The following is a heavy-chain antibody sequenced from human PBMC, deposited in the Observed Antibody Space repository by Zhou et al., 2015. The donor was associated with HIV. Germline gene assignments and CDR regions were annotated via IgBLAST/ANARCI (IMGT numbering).Heavy chain of an antibody. J-gene: IGHJ6*02. Sequence: QAQLLQSGAEEKKPGASVKVSCKASGYTFEDYGIHWVRQAPGESLDWMGWINPANLNTKYSQTLQDRITLSRDTSASTAYLELNSLTFEDTAVYYCAREGDFYDSGGFRSLWPGMDVWGPGTTGHRLL. D-gene: IGHD3-22*01. CDR1: GYTFEDYG. V-gene: IGHV1-3*05. CDR3: AREGDFYDSGGFRSLWPGMDV. CDR2: INPANLNT.